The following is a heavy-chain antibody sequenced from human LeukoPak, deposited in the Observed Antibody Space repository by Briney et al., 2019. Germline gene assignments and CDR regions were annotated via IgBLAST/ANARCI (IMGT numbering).Heavy chain of an antibody. J-gene: IGHJ4*02. CDR2: IRYDGSNK. D-gene: IGHD2-2*01. V-gene: IGHV3-30*02. Sequence: GGSLRLSCAASGFTFSSYGMHWVRQAPGKGLEWVAFIRYDGSNKYYADSVKGRFTISRDNSKNTLYLQINSLRAEDTAVYYCAKDPYCSSTSCPLDYWGQGTLVTVSS. CDR1: GFTFSSYG. CDR3: AKDPYCSSTSCPLDY.